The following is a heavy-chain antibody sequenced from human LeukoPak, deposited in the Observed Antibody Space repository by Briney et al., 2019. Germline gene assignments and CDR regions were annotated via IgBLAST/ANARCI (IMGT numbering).Heavy chain of an antibody. CDR3: ARDLVLRFLEWLDTSDAFDI. CDR2: ISYDGTNK. J-gene: IGHJ3*02. CDR1: GFTFSSYA. V-gene: IGHV3-30-3*01. D-gene: IGHD3-3*01. Sequence: GGSLRLSCAASGFTFSSYAMHWVRQAPGKGLEWVAVISYDGTNKYYADSVMGRFTISRDNSKNTLYLHMNSLRAEDTAVYYCARDLVLRFLEWLDTSDAFDIWGQGTMVTVSS.